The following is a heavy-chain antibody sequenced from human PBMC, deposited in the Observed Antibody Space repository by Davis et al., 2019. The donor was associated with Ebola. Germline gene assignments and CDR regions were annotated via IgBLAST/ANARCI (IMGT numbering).Heavy chain of an antibody. V-gene: IGHV4-34*01. CDR2: INHSGST. D-gene: IGHD2-21*02. CDR1: GGSFSGYY. J-gene: IGHJ4*02. Sequence: GSLRLSCAVYGGSFSGYYWSWIRQPPGKGLEWIGEINHSGSTNYNPSLKSRVTISVDTSKNQFSLKLSSVTAADTAVYYCARLIIQGSGDCYFDYWGQGTLVTVSS. CDR3: ARLIIQGSGDCYFDY.